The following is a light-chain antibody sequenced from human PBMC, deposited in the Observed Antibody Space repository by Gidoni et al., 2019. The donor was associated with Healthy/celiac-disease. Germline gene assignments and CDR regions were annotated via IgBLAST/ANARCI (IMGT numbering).Light chain of an antibody. J-gene: IGKJ1*01. V-gene: IGKV1-5*03. CDR1: QSISSW. Sequence: DIQMTQSPSTLSASVGDRVTITCRASQSISSWLAWYQQKPGKAPKLLIYKASSLESGVPSRFSGSGSGTEFTLTISRLQPDDFATYYCQQYNSSWTFXXXTKVEIK. CDR3: QQYNSSWT. CDR2: KAS.